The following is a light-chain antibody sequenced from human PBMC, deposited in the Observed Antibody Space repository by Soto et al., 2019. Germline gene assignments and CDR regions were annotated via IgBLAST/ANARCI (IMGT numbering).Light chain of an antibody. V-gene: IGKV1-5*01. J-gene: IGKJ1*01. CDR3: QQYNGYSRT. CDR1: QSLSSS. Sequence: DIKMTTSPSTLSASAGDRVTITCGASQSLSSSLAWYQQKPGKAPRLLIYDASSLESGVPSRFSGSGSGAEFTLTISSLQPDDFASEYCQQYNGYSRTFGQGTKVEIK. CDR2: DAS.